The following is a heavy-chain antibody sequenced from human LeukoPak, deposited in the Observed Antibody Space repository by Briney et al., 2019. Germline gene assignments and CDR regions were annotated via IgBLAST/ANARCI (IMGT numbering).Heavy chain of an antibody. D-gene: IGHD1-26*01. J-gene: IGHJ4*02. CDR1: GFTFDDYA. CDR2: INWNSGRI. CDR3: AKDFGGSYQYYFDF. V-gene: IGHV3-9*01. Sequence: PGGSLRLSCAASGFTFDDYAMHWVRQAPGKGLEWVSGINWNSGRIGYADSVKGRFTISKDNAKNSLYLQMNSLRAEDTALYYCAKDFGGSYQYYFDFWGQGTLVTVSS.